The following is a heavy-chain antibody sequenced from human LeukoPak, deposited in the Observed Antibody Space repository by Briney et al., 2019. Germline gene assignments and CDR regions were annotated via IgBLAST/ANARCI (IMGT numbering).Heavy chain of an antibody. V-gene: IGHV1-58*02. D-gene: IGHD5-18*01. Sequence: SVKVSCKTSGFTFTSSAMQWVRQARGQRLERIGWIVVGSGNTKYAQKFQERVAITRDTSTSTAYMELSSLRSEDTAVYYCAADLEIQLWFGVGDGMDVWGQGTTVTVSS. J-gene: IGHJ6*02. CDR2: IVVGSGNT. CDR1: GFTFTSSA. CDR3: AADLEIQLWFGVGDGMDV.